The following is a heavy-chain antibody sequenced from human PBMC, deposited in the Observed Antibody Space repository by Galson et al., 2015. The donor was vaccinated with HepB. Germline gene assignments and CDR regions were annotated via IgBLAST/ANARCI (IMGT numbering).Heavy chain of an antibody. CDR2: ISSSSSYI. Sequence: SLRLSCAASGFTFSSYSMNWVRQAPGKGLEWVSSISSSSSYIYYADSVKGRFTISRDNAKNSLYLQMNSLRAEDTAVYYCARLGYYGSGSYRREDYMDVWGKGTTVTVSS. V-gene: IGHV3-21*01. CDR1: GFTFSSYS. CDR3: ARLGYYGSGSYRREDYMDV. D-gene: IGHD3-10*01. J-gene: IGHJ6*03.